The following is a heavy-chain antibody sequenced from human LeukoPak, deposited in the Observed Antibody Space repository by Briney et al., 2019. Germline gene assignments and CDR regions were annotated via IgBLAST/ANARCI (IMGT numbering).Heavy chain of an antibody. D-gene: IGHD3-16*01. CDR3: ARSLWGGLNWFDP. J-gene: IGHJ5*02. Sequence: SETLSLTCTVSGGSISSSSYYWGWIRQPPGKGLEWIGSIYYSGSTYYNPSLKSRVTISVDTSKNQFSLKLSSVTAADTAVYYCARSLWGGLNWFDPWGQGTLVTVSS. V-gene: IGHV4-39*07. CDR2: IYYSGST. CDR1: GGSISSSSYY.